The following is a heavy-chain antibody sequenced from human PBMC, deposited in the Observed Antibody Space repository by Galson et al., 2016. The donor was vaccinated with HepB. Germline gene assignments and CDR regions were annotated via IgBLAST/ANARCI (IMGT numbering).Heavy chain of an antibody. CDR2: ISTYNGYT. CDR3: ARDRGPMGVGATNGFDF. J-gene: IGHJ4*02. V-gene: IGHV1-18*04. Sequence: SVKVSCKASGYTFTSYGITWVRQAPGQGLEWMGWISTYNGYTNFAQKLQGRVTMTTDTSTSTAYMELRSLRSDDTAVYYCARDRGPMGVGATNGFDFWGQGTLVTVSS. D-gene: IGHD1-26*01. CDR1: GYTFTSYG.